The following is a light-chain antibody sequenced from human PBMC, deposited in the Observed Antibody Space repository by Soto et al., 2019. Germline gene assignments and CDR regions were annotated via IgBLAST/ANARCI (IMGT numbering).Light chain of an antibody. V-gene: IGKV3-15*01. CDR1: QSVATN. CDR3: QHYNDLPLT. Sequence: EKVMTQSRATLSVSPGERVTLSCRASQSVATNLAWYQQKPGQAPRLLISGAYIRATGIPDRFIGSGSGTEFTLTITSLQSEDFAVYYCQHYNDLPLTFGQGTKVEIK. J-gene: IGKJ1*01. CDR2: GAY.